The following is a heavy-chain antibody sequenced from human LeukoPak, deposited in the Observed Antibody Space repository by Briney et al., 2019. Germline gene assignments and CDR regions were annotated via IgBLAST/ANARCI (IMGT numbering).Heavy chain of an antibody. CDR3: ARVNINNWHSCDY. J-gene: IGHJ4*02. D-gene: IGHD1-1*01. Sequence: ASVTVSFTASGYSFTSNYIHWVRQAPGQGLEWMGMIYPRDGSTSYAQKFQGRVTVTRDTSTSTVHMELSGLRSEDTAVYYCARVNINNWHSCDYWGQGTLVTVSS. V-gene: IGHV1-46*01. CDR1: GYSFTSNY. CDR2: IYPRDGST.